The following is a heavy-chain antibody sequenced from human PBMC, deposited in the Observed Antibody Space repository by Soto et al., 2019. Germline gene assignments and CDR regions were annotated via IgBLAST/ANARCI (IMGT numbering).Heavy chain of an antibody. V-gene: IGHV2-26*01. D-gene: IGHD3-3*01. Sequence: SGPTLVNPTETLTLTCTVSGFSLSNARMGVSWIRQPPGKALEWLAHIFSNDEKSYSTSLKSRLTISKDTSKSQVVLTMTNMDPVDTATYYCARIPEYYDSWPYYFDYWGQGTLVTVSS. J-gene: IGHJ4*02. CDR1: GFSLSNARMG. CDR2: IFSNDEK. CDR3: ARIPEYYDSWPYYFDY.